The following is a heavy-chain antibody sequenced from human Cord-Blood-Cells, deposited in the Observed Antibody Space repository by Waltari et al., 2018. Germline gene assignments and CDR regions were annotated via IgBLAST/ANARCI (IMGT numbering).Heavy chain of an antibody. CDR3: ARDLSRWGTTVVTDDAFDI. J-gene: IGHJ3*02. CDR2: IIPIFGTA. Sequence: QVQLVQSGAEVEKPGSSVKAFCNAPGGNFSSSAISWVRQVPAAGSECMGGIIPIFGTANYAQKFQGRVTMTADESTSTAYMELSSLRSEDTAVYYCARDLSRWGTTVVTDDAFDIWGQGTMVTVSS. V-gene: IGHV1-69*01. D-gene: IGHD4-17*01. CDR1: GGNFSSSA.